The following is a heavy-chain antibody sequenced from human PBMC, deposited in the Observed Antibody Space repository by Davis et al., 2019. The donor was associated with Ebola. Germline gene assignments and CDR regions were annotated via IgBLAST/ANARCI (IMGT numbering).Heavy chain of an antibody. J-gene: IGHJ6*04. CDR2: INTNTGNP. CDR1: GYTFTHYG. Sequence: ASVKVSCKASGYTFTHYGITWVRQAPGQGLEWMGWINTNTGNPTYAQGFTGRFVFSLDTSVSTAYLQISSLKAEDTAVYYCARGVHSSSWYYYYGMDVWGKGTTVTVSS. V-gene: IGHV7-4-1*02. D-gene: IGHD6-13*01. CDR3: ARGVHSSSWYYYYGMDV.